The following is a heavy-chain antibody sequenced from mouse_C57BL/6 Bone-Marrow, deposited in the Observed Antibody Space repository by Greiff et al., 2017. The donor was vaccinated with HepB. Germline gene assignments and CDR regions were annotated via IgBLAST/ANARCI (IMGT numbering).Heavy chain of an antibody. CDR1: GYTFTDYY. CDR3: ASPFTTVVPPPAMDY. D-gene: IGHD1-1*01. CDR2: INPNNGGT. V-gene: IGHV1-26*01. Sequence: EVQLQQSGPELVKPGASVKISCKASGYTFTDYYMNWVKQSHGKSLEWIGDINPNNGGTSYNQKFKGKATLTVDKSSSTAYMELRSLTSEDSAVYYCASPFTTVVPPPAMDYWGQGTSVTVSS. J-gene: IGHJ4*01.